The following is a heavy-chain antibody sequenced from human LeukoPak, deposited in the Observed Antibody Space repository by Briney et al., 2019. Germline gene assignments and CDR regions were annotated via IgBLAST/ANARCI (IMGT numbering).Heavy chain of an antibody. J-gene: IGHJ3*02. CDR3: ATRGVTMVRGVIINDAFDI. V-gene: IGHV1-24*01. CDR1: GYTLTELS. Sequence: ASVKVFCKVSGYTLTELSMHWVRQAPGKGLEWMGGFDPEDGETIYAQKFQGRVTMTEDTSTDTAYMELSSLRSEDTAVYYCATRGVTMVRGVIINDAFDIWGQGTMVTVSS. CDR2: FDPEDGET. D-gene: IGHD3-10*01.